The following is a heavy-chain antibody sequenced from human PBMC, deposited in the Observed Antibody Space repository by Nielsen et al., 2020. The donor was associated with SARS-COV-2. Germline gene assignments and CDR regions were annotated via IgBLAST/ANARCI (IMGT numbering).Heavy chain of an antibody. J-gene: IGHJ4*02. Sequence: SETLSLTCTVSGGSISSYYWSWIRQPPGKGLEWIGYIYYSGSTNYNPSLKSRVTISVDTSKNQFSLKLSSVTAADTAVYYCARARDYDILTVDYWGQGTLVTVSS. D-gene: IGHD3-9*01. CDR1: GGSISSYY. CDR3: ARARDYDILTVDY. CDR2: IYYSGST. V-gene: IGHV4-59*01.